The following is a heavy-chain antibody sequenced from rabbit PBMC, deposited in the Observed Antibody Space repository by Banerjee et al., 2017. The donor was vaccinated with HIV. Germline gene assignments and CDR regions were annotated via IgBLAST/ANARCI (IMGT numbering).Heavy chain of an antibody. J-gene: IGHJ4*01. D-gene: IGHD1-1*01. CDR1: GFDFSSYW. CDR2: IDPVFGST. CDR3: ARDLTSVIGWNFNL. V-gene: IGHV1S45*01. Sequence: QEQLEESGGGLVKPGGSLTLSCKASGFDFSSYWMSWVRQAPGKGLEWIGYIDPVFGSTSYASWVNGRFSISRTSSTTVTLQMTSLTAADTATYFCARDLTSVIGWNFNLWGPGTLVTVS.